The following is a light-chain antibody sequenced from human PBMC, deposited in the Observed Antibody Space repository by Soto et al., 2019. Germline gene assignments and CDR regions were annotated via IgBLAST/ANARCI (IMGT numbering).Light chain of an antibody. CDR2: WAS. Sequence: DILMTQSHDSLAVSLGERATINCKSTQSVLHSSNNKNYLAWYQQKSGQPPKLLIYWASTRESGVPDRFSGSGSGTDFTLTISSLQAEDVAVYYCQQYYRGTWTFGQGAKVDI. CDR3: QQYYRGTWT. J-gene: IGKJ1*01. V-gene: IGKV4-1*01. CDR1: QSVLHSSNNKNY.